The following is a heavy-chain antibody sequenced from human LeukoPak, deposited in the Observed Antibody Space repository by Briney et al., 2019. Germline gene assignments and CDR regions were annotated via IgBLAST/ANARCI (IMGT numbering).Heavy chain of an antibody. CDR2: IYYSGST. Sequence: SSETLSLTCTVSGGSISSYYWSWIRQPPGKGLEWIGYIYYSGSTNYNPSLKSRVTISVDTSKNQFSPKLSSVTAADTAVYYRARERYCSSTSCYKDPRNWFDPWGQGTLVTVSS. D-gene: IGHD2-2*02. CDR1: GGSISSYY. CDR3: ARERYCSSTSCYKDPRNWFDP. J-gene: IGHJ5*02. V-gene: IGHV4-59*01.